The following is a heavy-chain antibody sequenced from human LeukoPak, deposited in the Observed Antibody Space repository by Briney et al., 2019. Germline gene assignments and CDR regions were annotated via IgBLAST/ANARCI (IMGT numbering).Heavy chain of an antibody. V-gene: IGHV3-11*04. CDR2: ISSSGSTI. J-gene: IGHJ4*02. CDR3: AKDSSDYYFDY. Sequence: GGSLRLSCAASGFTFSDYYMSWIRQAPGKGLEWVSYISSSGSTIYYADSVKGRFTISRDNAKNSLYLQMNSLRAEDTAVYYCAKDSSDYYFDYWGQGTLGTVSS. CDR1: GFTFSDYY. D-gene: IGHD3-22*01.